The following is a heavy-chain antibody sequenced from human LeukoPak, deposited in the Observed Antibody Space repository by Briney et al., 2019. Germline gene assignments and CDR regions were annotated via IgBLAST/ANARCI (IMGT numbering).Heavy chain of an antibody. Sequence: SETLSLTCTVSGGSISSYYWSWIRQPAGKGLEWIGRIYTSGSTNYNPSLKSRVTMSVDTSKNQFSLKLSSVTAADTAVYYCARVIAAAGTFYYYIDVWGKGTTVTVSS. CDR2: IYTSGST. V-gene: IGHV4-4*07. CDR1: GGSISSYY. D-gene: IGHD6-13*01. CDR3: ARVIAAAGTFYYYIDV. J-gene: IGHJ6*03.